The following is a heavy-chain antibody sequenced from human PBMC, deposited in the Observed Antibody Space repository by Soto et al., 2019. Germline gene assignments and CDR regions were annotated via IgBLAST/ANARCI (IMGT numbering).Heavy chain of an antibody. CDR1: GGSFSGYY. Sequence: QVQLQQWGAGLLKPSETLSLTCAVYGGSFSGYYWSWIRQPPGKGLEWIGEINHSGSTNYNPSLKRRVTISVDTSKNQFSLKLSSVTAADTAVYYCARGATRGYQLLFLSRWFDPWGQGTLVTVSS. D-gene: IGHD2-2*01. CDR2: INHSGST. V-gene: IGHV4-34*01. J-gene: IGHJ5*02. CDR3: ARGATRGYQLLFLSRWFDP.